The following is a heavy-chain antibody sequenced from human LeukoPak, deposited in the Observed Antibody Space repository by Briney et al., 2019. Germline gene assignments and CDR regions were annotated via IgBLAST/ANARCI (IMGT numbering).Heavy chain of an antibody. CDR3: ARFPIRVSSSDY. D-gene: IGHD3-10*01. J-gene: IGHJ4*02. Sequence: GRSLRLSCAASGFTFSSYAMHWVRQAPGKGLEGVAVISYDGSNKYYADSVKGRFTISRDNSKNTLYLQMNSLRAEDTAVYYCARFPIRVSSSDYWGQGTLVTVSS. CDR2: ISYDGSNK. CDR1: GFTFSSYA. V-gene: IGHV3-30*04.